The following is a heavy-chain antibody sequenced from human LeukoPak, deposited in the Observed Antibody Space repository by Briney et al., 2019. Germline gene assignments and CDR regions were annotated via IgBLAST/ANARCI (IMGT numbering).Heavy chain of an antibody. J-gene: IGHJ6*03. Sequence: EGSLRLSCAAAGLPLSSYAMSWVRQAPGKGLEWVAYISRSSAAIGYADSLKGRFIVSRDNTKNSLYLQMNSLRVEDTAVYYCAGDPSVGDNWYYYVDVWGKGTTVTVS. CDR3: AGDPSVGDNWYYYVDV. CDR1: GLPLSSYA. D-gene: IGHD1-1*01. CDR2: ISRSSAAI. V-gene: IGHV3-21*05.